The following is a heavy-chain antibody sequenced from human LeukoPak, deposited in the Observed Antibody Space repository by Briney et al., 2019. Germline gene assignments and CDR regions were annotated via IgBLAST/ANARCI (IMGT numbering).Heavy chain of an antibody. D-gene: IGHD4-17*01. CDR3: ARGRYGDWALDY. J-gene: IGHJ4*02. V-gene: IGHV1-2*02. CDR1: GYTFTGYY. CDR2: INPNSGGT. Sequence: ASVKVSCKASGYTFTGYYMHWVRQAPGQGLEWMGWINPNSGGTNYVQKFQGRVTMTRDTSISTAYMELSRLRSDDTAVYYCARGRYGDWALDYWGQGTLVTVSS.